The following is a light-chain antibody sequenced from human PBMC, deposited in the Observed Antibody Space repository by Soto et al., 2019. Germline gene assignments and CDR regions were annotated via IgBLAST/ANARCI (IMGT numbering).Light chain of an antibody. CDR3: QQYYSDPIT. Sequence: DIFLTQSPDSLAVSLGEMATINCKSSQSVLSSSNNKNFLAWFQQKPGHPPKLLVYWASNRESGVPDRFIGSGSGTDFTLTISSLQAEDVAVYYCQQYYSDPITFGQGTRLEIK. V-gene: IGKV4-1*01. CDR1: QSVLSSSNNKNF. CDR2: WAS. J-gene: IGKJ5*01.